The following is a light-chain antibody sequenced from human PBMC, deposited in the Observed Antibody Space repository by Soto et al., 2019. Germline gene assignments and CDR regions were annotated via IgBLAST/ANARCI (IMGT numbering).Light chain of an antibody. CDR1: SSDVVAYNY. J-gene: IGLJ1*01. CDR2: DVS. Sequence: QSVLTQPASVSGSPGQSIAISCTGTSSDVVAYNYVSWYQQQPGKAPQLMIYDVSNRPSGVSDRFSGSKSGNTASLTISGLQAEDEADYYCNSYTSSSTYVVGTGTKLTVL. V-gene: IGLV2-14*01. CDR3: NSYTSSSTYV.